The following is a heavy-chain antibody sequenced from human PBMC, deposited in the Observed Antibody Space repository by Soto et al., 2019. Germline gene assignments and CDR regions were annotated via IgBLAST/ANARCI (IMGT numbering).Heavy chain of an antibody. J-gene: IGHJ4*02. Sequence: QVQLVQSGAEVKKPGSSVKVSCKASGGTFSSDSFSWVRQAPGQGLEWMGGIIPMFDTPIYAQKFQDRVTSTADEPTSTAYMQLSSLRSGDTAVYYCASSGGLDRDLNYWGQGSLVTVSS. CDR3: ASSGGLDRDLNY. CDR2: IIPMFDTP. D-gene: IGHD2-15*01. V-gene: IGHV1-69*12. CDR1: GGTFSSDS.